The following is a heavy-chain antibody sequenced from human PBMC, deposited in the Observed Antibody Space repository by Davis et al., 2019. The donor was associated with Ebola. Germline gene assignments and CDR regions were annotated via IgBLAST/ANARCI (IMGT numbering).Heavy chain of an antibody. D-gene: IGHD1-1*01. J-gene: IGHJ6*02. CDR1: GFTLISYS. CDR2: ISGSGTGT. Sequence: GESLKISCAASGFTLISYSMPWVRQAPGKGLEWVSGISGSGTGTYYADSVKGRFTISRDNLKNTLYLEMNNLRAEDTAVYYCARDPGGHYGMDVWGQGTTVTVSS. V-gene: IGHV3-23*01. CDR3: ARDPGGHYGMDV.